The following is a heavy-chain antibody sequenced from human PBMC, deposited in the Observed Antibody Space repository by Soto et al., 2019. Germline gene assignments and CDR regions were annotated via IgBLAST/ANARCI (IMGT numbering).Heavy chain of an antibody. CDR3: ARVLSAMADFDY. Sequence: SVKVSCKASGGTFSSYAISWVRQAPGQGLEWMGGIIPIFGTANYAQKFQGRVTITADESTSTAYMELSSLRSEDTAVYYCARVLSAMADFDYWGQGTLVTVSS. D-gene: IGHD5-18*01. CDR2: IIPIFGTA. V-gene: IGHV1-69*13. CDR1: GGTFSSYA. J-gene: IGHJ4*02.